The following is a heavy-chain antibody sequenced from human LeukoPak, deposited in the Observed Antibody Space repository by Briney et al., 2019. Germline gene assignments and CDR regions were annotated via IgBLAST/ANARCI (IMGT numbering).Heavy chain of an antibody. V-gene: IGHV4-59*01. Sequence: PSETLSLTCTVSGGSLSSYYWSWIRHPPGKGLEWMGYIYYSGSTNYNPSITSRVTISVDTSKNQFSLKLSSVTAADTAVYYCARRTTVTTPYYYYYYMDVWGKGTTVTVSS. CDR1: GGSLSSYY. J-gene: IGHJ6*03. CDR2: IYYSGST. CDR3: ARRTTVTTPYYYYYYMDV. D-gene: IGHD4-11*01.